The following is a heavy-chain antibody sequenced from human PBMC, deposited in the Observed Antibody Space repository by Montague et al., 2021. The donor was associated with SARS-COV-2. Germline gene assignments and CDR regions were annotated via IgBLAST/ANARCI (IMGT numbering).Heavy chain of an antibody. D-gene: IGHD2-15*01. CDR1: GGSISTYYY. V-gene: IGHV4-39*02. Sequence: SETLSLTCTVSGGSISTYYYWGWIRQPPLKGLEWIGSIYYGGSTXXNPXXXSRVTISVDTSMNHFSLKLSSVTAADTAVYYCARDQGVYCSGGSCYNFDYWGQGTLVTVSS. CDR2: IYYGGST. J-gene: IGHJ4*02. CDR3: ARDQGVYCSGGSCYNFDY.